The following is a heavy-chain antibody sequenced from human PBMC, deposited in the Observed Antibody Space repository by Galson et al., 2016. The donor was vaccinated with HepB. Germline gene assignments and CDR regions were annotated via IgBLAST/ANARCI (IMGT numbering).Heavy chain of an antibody. D-gene: IGHD2/OR15-2a*01. J-gene: IGHJ4*02. Sequence: SVKVSCKGSGYRFSSYSITWVRQAPGQGLEWMGCVSGYSGNTKYAQKFQGRVTLTRDKSITTAYMELSSLNSDDTAFYYCARGFYGPEYWGQGTLVTVSS. CDR1: GYRFSSYS. V-gene: IGHV1-18*01. CDR3: ARGFYGPEY. CDR2: VSGYSGNT.